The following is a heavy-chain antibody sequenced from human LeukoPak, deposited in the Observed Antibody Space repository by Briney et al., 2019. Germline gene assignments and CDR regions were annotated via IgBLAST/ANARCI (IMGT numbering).Heavy chain of an antibody. CDR2: IIPIFGTA. CDR3: ARGSTARYYYDSSGYYRGALDY. Sequence: RASVKVSCKASGGTFSSYAISWVRQAPGQGLEWMGGIIPIFGTANYAQKFQGRVTITADKSTSTAYMELSSLRSEDTAVYYCARGSTARYYYDSSGYYRGALDYWGQGTLVTVSS. V-gene: IGHV1-69*06. D-gene: IGHD3-22*01. J-gene: IGHJ4*02. CDR1: GGTFSSYA.